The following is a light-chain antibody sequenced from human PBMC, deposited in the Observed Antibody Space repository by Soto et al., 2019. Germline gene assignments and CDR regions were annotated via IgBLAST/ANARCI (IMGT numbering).Light chain of an antibody. CDR3: CSYTDGSSLL. CDR1: RNDIGTYNL. V-gene: IGLV2-23*01. CDR2: EGN. Sequence: QSVLTQPASVSESPGQSFSISCGGGRNDIGTYNLVSWYQQHPGKAPKLIIYEGNKRPSGVSNRFSGSRSGNTASLTISGLQAEDEADYYCCSYTDGSSLLFGGGTKVTVL. J-gene: IGLJ3*02.